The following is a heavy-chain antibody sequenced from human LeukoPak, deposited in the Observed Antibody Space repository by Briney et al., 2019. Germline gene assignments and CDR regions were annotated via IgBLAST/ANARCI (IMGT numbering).Heavy chain of an antibody. J-gene: IGHJ4*02. D-gene: IGHD6-19*01. CDR3: AKAGSGWYAPY. CDR2: VRYNGNDK. V-gene: IGHV3-30*02. Sequence: GGSLRLSCAASGFTFTAYGMQWVRQAPGKGLEWVAFVRYNGNDKYYADSVKGRFTISRDSSKNTVDLQMDSLRAEDTAVYYCAKAGSGWYAPYWGQGTLVTVS. CDR1: GFTFTAYG.